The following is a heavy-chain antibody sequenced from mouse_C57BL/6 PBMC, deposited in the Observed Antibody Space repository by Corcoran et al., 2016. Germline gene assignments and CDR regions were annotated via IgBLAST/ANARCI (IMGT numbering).Heavy chain of an antibody. V-gene: IGHV9-3*01. CDR1: GYTFTTYG. CDR2: INTYSGVP. D-gene: IGHD4-1*02. J-gene: IGHJ4*01. Sequence: QIQLVQSGPELKKPGETVKISCKASGYTFTTYGMSWVKQAPVKGLKWMGWINTYSGVPTYADDFKGLFALSLETSASTAYMQINNLKNEETATYFCASQLSAMDYWGQGTSVTVSS. CDR3: ASQLSAMDY.